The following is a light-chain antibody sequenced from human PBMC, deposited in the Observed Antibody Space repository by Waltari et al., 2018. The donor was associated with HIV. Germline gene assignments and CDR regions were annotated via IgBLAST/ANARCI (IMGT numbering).Light chain of an antibody. V-gene: IGLV1-44*01. CDR1: TYNIGSNT. CDR2: NNN. J-gene: IGLJ2*01. CDR3: AAWDDSLNAHVL. Sequence: QSVLTQPPSASGTPGQRVTISCSGRTYNIGSNTVNWYQQLPGTAPKLLIYNNNQRPSGVSDRFSGSKSGTSASLAISGLQSEDEADYYCAAWDDSLNAHVLFGGGTKLTVL.